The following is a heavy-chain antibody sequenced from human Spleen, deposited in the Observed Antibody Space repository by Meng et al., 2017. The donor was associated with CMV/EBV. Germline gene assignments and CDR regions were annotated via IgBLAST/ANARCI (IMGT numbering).Heavy chain of an antibody. V-gene: IGHV3-7*03. CDR2: IKQDGSEK. D-gene: IGHD3-16*01. Sequence: GESLKISCAASGFTFSSYWMSWVRQAPGKGLEWVANIKQDGSEKYYVDSVKGRFTISRDNAKNSLYLQMNSLRAEDAALYYCARGIARGGYYYYGLDVWGQGTTVTVSS. CDR1: GFTFSSYW. J-gene: IGHJ6*02. CDR3: ARGIARGGYYYYGLDV.